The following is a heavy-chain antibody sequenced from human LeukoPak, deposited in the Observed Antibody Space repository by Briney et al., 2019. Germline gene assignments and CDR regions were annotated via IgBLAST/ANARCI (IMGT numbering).Heavy chain of an antibody. CDR3: ARDKGGLRGSWNYYDSSGYPNDAFDI. CDR1: GGSISSGGYY. CDR2: IYYSGST. D-gene: IGHD3-22*01. Sequence: SQTLSLTCTVSGGSISSGGYYWSWIRQHPGKGLEWIGYIYYSGSTYYNPSLKSRVTISVDTSKNQFSLKLSSVTAADTAVYYCARDKGGLRGSWNYYDSSGYPNDAFDIWGQGTMVTVSS. J-gene: IGHJ3*02. V-gene: IGHV4-31*03.